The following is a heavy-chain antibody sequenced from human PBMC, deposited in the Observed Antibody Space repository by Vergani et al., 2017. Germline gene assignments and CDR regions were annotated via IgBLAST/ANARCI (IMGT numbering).Heavy chain of an antibody. CDR1: GFTFSSYA. J-gene: IGHJ3*02. V-gene: IGHV3-23*04. CDR2: ISDSGAHT. Sequence: EVQLVESGGGLVQPGGSLRLSCAASGFTFSSYALSWVRQAPGKGLEWVSTISDSGAHTYYGDSVKGRFTISRDNAKNSLYLQMNSLRAEDTAVYYCARTTYYYDSSGYRIDAFDIWGQGTMVTVSS. D-gene: IGHD3-22*01. CDR3: ARTTYYYDSSGYRIDAFDI.